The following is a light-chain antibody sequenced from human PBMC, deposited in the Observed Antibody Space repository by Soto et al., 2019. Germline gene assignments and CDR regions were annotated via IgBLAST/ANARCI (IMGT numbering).Light chain of an antibody. Sequence: EIVLTQSPATLSLSPGERATLSCRASQSVSSYLAWYQQKPGQAPRLLIYDASNRATGIPARFSVSGSGTDFTLTISSLEPEDFAVYYCQQRSNWVTFGQGTRLEI. CDR1: QSVSSY. V-gene: IGKV3-11*01. CDR3: QQRSNWVT. J-gene: IGKJ5*01. CDR2: DAS.